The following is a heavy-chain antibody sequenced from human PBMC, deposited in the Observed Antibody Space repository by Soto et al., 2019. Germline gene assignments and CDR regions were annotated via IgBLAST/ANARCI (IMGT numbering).Heavy chain of an antibody. CDR1: GFTFSSYA. Sequence: EVQLLESGGGLVQPGGSLRLSCAASGFTFSSYAMSWVRQAPGKGLEWVSAISGSGGSTYYADSVKGRFTISRDNSKNTLYLQMNSLRSEDTAVYYCAKDPGVVVATYYFDYWGQGTLVTVSS. D-gene: IGHD1-26*01. CDR3: AKDPGVVVATYYFDY. J-gene: IGHJ4*02. CDR2: ISGSGGST. V-gene: IGHV3-23*01.